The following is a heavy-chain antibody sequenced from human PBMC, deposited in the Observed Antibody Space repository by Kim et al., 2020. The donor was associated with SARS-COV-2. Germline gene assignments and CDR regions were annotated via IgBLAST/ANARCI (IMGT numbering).Heavy chain of an antibody. J-gene: IGHJ4*02. CDR3: ASRSREWVDNWNYPSDY. D-gene: IGHD1-7*01. Sequence: VKGRFTISRDNSKNTLYLQMNSLRAEDTAVYYCASRSREWVDNWNYPSDYWGQGTLVTVSS. V-gene: IGHV3-23*01.